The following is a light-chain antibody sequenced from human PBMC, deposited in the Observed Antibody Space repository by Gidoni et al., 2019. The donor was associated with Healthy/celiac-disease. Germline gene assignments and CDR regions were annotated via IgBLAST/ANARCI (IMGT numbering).Light chain of an antibody. CDR2: DAA. CDR3: QQRSNWRFT. J-gene: IGKJ3*01. Sequence: EIVLPHSPATLSLSPGERATLSCRASQRVSSYLAWYQQKPGQAPRRRSYDAANRANVSPARFSGSGSGTDFTLTISSLEPEDFAVYYCQQRSNWRFTVGPXTKVDIK. V-gene: IGKV3-11*01. CDR1: QRVSSY.